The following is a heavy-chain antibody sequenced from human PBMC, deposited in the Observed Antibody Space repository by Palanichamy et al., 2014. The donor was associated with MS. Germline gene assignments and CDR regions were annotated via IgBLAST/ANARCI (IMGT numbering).Heavy chain of an antibody. CDR2: ISYDGSNK. D-gene: IGHD1-14*01. CDR1: GFTFSSYA. J-gene: IGHJ4*02. CDR3: ARARPGNFDY. V-gene: IGHV3-30-3*01. Sequence: QVQLVESGGGVVQPGRSLRLSCAASGFTFSSYAMHWVRQAPGKGLEWVAVISYDGSNKYYADSVKGRFTISRDNSKNTLYLQMNSLRAEDTAVYYCARARPGNFDYWGQGTLVTVSS.